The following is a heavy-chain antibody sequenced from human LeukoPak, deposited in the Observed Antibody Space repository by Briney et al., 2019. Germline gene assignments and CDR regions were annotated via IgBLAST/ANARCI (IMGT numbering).Heavy chain of an antibody. Sequence: PSETLSLTCAVSGGSISSSNWWSWVRPPPGKGLEWIGEIYHSGSTNYNPSLKSRVTISVDKSKNQFSLKLSSVTAADTAVYYCASPYYYDSSGYYYWGQGTLVTVSS. J-gene: IGHJ4*02. D-gene: IGHD3-22*01. CDR1: GGSISSSNW. CDR2: IYHSGST. CDR3: ASPYYYDSSGYYY. V-gene: IGHV4-4*02.